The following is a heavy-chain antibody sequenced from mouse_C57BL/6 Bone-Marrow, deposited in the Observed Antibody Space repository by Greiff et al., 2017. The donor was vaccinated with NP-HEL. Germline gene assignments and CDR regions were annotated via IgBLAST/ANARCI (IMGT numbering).Heavy chain of an antibody. D-gene: IGHD2-5*01. CDR1: GYTFTSYW. Sequence: VMLVESGAELAKPGASVKLSCKASGYTFTSYWMHWVKQRPGQGLEWIGYINPSSGYTKYNQKFKDKATLTADKSSSTAYMQLSSLTYEDSAVYYCARNSNYEDYAMDYWGQGTSVTVSS. V-gene: IGHV1-7*01. CDR2: INPSSGYT. CDR3: ARNSNYEDYAMDY. J-gene: IGHJ4*01.